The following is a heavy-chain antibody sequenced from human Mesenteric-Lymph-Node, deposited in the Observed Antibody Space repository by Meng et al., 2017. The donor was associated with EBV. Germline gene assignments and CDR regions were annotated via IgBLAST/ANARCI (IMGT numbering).Heavy chain of an antibody. D-gene: IGHD3-16*01. Sequence: QGQLQQWGEGVLKLSETLSLSFAVYGGYFSCYYWSWIRQPPGKGLEWIGEINHSGSTNYNPSLKSRVTISVDTSKNQFSLKLSSVTAADTAVYYCASSKEAYDYVWGSYFYWGQGTLVTVSS. CDR3: ASSKEAYDYVWGSYFY. J-gene: IGHJ4*02. V-gene: IGHV4-34*01. CDR2: INHSGST. CDR1: GGYFSCYY.